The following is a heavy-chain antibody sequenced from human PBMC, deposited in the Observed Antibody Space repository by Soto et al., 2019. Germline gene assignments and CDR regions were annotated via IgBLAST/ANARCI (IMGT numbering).Heavy chain of an antibody. CDR1: GFTFNIYA. V-gene: IGHV3-30*03. J-gene: IGHJ4*02. Sequence: GGSLRLSCAATGFTFNIYAFHWVRQTPGKGLEWLAVISHDGNNKKYADSVKGRFTISRDNSKKTVYLQMNSLRADDTAVYSCARDQNAYSAYNYCFDFWGQGTLVTVSS. CDR3: ARDQNAYSAYNYCFDF. CDR2: ISHDGNNK. D-gene: IGHD5-12*01.